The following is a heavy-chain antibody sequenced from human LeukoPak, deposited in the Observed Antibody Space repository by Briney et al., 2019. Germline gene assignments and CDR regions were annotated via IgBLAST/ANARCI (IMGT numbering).Heavy chain of an antibody. CDR1: GFSLSDYG. D-gene: IGHD3-16*01. V-gene: IGHV3-33*01. CDR3: ARWGGTRQFYFDY. Sequence: GGSLRLSCAASGFSLSDYGLHWVRQGPGKGLEWLAVINYDGSNRFYADSVKGRFTISKDSSGNTLYLQMNSLRADDTAMYYCARWGGTRQFYFDYWGQGILATVSS. J-gene: IGHJ4*02. CDR2: INYDGSNR.